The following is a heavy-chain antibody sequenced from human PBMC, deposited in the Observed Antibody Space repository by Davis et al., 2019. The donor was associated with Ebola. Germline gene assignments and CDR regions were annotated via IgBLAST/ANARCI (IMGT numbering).Heavy chain of an antibody. CDR3: ARGGVYDSSGYY. J-gene: IGHJ4*02. CDR1: GFTFSSYW. CDR2: IKQDGSEK. V-gene: IGHV3-7*01. D-gene: IGHD3-22*01. Sequence: GESLKISCAASGFTFSSYWMSWVRQAPGKGLEWVANIKQDGSEKYYVDSVKGRFTISRDNAKNTLYLQMNSLRAEDTAVYYCARGGVYDSSGYYWGQGTLVTVSS.